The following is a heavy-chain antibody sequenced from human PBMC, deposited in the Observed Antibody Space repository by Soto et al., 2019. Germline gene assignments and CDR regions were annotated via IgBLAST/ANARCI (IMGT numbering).Heavy chain of an antibody. CDR2: IYSGGST. V-gene: IGHV3-53*04. CDR1: GFTVSSNY. Sequence: GGSLRLSCAASGFTVSSNYMIWVRQAPGKGLEWVSVIYSGGSTHYADSVKGRFTISRHNSKNTLYLQMNSLRAEDTAVYYCATNYGSGSYFIYYYYYMDVWGKGTTVTVSS. CDR3: ATNYGSGSYFIYYYYYMDV. D-gene: IGHD3-10*01. J-gene: IGHJ6*03.